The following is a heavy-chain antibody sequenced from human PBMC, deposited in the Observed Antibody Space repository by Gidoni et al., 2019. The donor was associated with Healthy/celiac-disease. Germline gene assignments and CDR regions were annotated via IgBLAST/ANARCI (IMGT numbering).Heavy chain of an antibody. V-gene: IGHV4-30-4*01. CDR2: IYSSEST. CDR3: ARDGYYYDSSGLGP. CDR1: GGSISSGDYY. D-gene: IGHD3-22*01. Sequence: QVQLQESGPGLVKPSQTLSLTCTVSGGSISSGDYYWSWIRQPPGKGLEWIGYIYSSESTYYTPSLTSRVTISVDTSNNQFSLKLSSVTAADTAVYYCARDGYYYDSSGLGPWGQGTLVTVSS. J-gene: IGHJ5*02.